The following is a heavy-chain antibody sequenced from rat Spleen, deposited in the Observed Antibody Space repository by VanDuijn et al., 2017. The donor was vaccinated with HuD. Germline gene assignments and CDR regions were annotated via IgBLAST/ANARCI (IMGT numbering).Heavy chain of an antibody. V-gene: IGHV5S10*01. CDR3: ATRGHTMGISPFAY. D-gene: IGHD1-9*01. CDR2: IIYDGSST. Sequence: EVQLVESGGGLVQPGNSLKLSCAASGFTFSDYAMAWVRQSPKKGLEWVATIIYDGSSTYYRDSVKGRFTISRDNAKSTLYLQMDSLRSEDTATYYCATRGHTMGISPFAYWGQGIMVIVSS. J-gene: IGHJ2*01. CDR1: GFTFSDYA.